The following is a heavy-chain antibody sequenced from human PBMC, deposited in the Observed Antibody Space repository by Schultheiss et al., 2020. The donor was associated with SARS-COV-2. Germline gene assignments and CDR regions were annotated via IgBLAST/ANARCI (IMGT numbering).Heavy chain of an antibody. CDR1: GYTFTSYD. V-gene: IGHV1-8*01. J-gene: IGHJ4*02. D-gene: IGHD2-21*01. Sequence: ASVKVSCKASGYTFTSYDINWVRQATGQGLEWMGWMNPNSGNTGYAQKFQGRVTMTRDTSTSTVYMELSSLRSEDTAVYYCAMSGAGILWWGQGTLVTVSS. CDR2: MNPNSGNT. CDR3: AMSGAGILW.